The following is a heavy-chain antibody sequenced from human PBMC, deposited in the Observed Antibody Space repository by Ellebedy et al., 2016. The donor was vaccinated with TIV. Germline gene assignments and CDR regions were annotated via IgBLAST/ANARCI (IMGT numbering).Heavy chain of an antibody. CDR1: GFTFSSYS. D-gene: IGHD2-15*01. Sequence: GGSLRLXXAASGFTFSSYSMNWVRQAPGKGLEWVSSISSSSSYIYYADSVKGRFTISRDNAKNSLYLQMNSLRAEDTAVYYCARDEPSGCSGGSCYGGMDVWGQGTTVTVSS. J-gene: IGHJ6*02. V-gene: IGHV3-21*04. CDR2: ISSSSSYI. CDR3: ARDEPSGCSGGSCYGGMDV.